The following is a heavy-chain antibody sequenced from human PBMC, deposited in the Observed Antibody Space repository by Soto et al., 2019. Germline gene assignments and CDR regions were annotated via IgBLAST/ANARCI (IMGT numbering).Heavy chain of an antibody. Sequence: SETLSLTCTVSGGSITSPYWSWIRRPPGKGLEWIAYIYDTGISGYTPSTSYNPSLKSRVTMSVDTSKSQFSLKLTPVTAADTAVYYCARGEDAFFYYGLDVWGQGITVTVSS. CDR3: ARGEDAFFYYGLDV. V-gene: IGHV4-59*11. CDR1: GGSITSPY. J-gene: IGHJ6*02. CDR2: IYDTGISGYTPST.